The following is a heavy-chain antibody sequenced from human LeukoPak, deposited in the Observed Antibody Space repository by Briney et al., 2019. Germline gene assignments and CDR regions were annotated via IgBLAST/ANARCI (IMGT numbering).Heavy chain of an antibody. J-gene: IGHJ4*02. CDR3: ARAPVLRFLEWLHGGYFDY. D-gene: IGHD3-3*01. CDR2: IYSGGST. Sequence: GGSLRLSCAASGFTVSSNYMSWVRQAPGMGLEWVSVIYSGGSTYYADSVKGRFTISRDNSKNTLYLQMNSLRAEDTAVYYCARAPVLRFLEWLHGGYFDYWGQGTLVTVSS. CDR1: GFTVSSNY. V-gene: IGHV3-66*02.